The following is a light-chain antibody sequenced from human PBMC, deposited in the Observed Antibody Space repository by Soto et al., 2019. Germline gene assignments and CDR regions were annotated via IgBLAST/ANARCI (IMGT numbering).Light chain of an antibody. J-gene: IGKJ1*01. Sequence: EIVMTQSPSTLHVSAGERATLSCSASQSGSSYLAWHQQKPDQAPRLLIYGASTRATGIPARFSGSGSGTYFTLTISRLEPEDFAVYFCHQYGSSPPETFGQGTKVDIK. CDR3: HQYGSSPPET. CDR1: QSGSSY. V-gene: IGKV3-20*01. CDR2: GAS.